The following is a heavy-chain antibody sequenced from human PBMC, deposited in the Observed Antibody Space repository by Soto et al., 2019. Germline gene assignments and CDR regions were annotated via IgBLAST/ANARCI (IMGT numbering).Heavy chain of an antibody. D-gene: IGHD2-15*01. CDR2: ISAYNGNT. V-gene: IGHV1-18*01. Sequence: GASVKVSCKASGYTFTSYGISWVRQAPGQGLEWMGWISAYNGNTNYAQKLQGRVTMTTDTSTSTAYMELRSLRSDDTAVYYCARASGYCSGGSCSDAFDIWGQGTMVT. CDR3: ARASGYCSGGSCSDAFDI. CDR1: GYTFTSYG. J-gene: IGHJ3*02.